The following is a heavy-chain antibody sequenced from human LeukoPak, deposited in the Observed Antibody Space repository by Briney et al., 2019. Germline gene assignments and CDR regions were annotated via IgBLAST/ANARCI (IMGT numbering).Heavy chain of an antibody. CDR3: ASRPVITTVVPWTFY. J-gene: IGHJ4*02. CDR1: GFTFSSNS. D-gene: IGHD4-23*01. V-gene: IGHV3-48*02. CDR2: ISSSSSTI. Sequence: GGSLRLSCEASGFTFSSNSMNWVRQAPGKGLEWVSYISSSSSTIYADSVKGRFTTSRDNAKNSLYLQINSLRDEDTAVYYCASRPVITTVVPWTFYWGQGTQVTVSS.